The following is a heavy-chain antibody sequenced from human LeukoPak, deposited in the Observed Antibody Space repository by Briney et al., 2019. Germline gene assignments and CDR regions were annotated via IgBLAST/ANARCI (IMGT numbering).Heavy chain of an antibody. V-gene: IGHV4-31*03. CDR3: ARVSRPGDSQFDP. CDR1: GGSISSGGYY. Sequence: SETLSLTCTVSGGSISSGGYYWSWIRQHPGKGLEWIGYIYYSGSTYYNPSPKSRVTISVDTSKNQFSLKLSSVTAADTAVYYCARVSRPGDSQFDPWGQGTLVTVSS. CDR2: IYYSGST. J-gene: IGHJ5*02. D-gene: IGHD7-27*01.